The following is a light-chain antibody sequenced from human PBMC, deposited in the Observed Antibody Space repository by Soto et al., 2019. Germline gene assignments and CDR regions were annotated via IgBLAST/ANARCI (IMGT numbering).Light chain of an antibody. Sequence: QSALTQPASVSGSPGQSITISCTGTSSDVGSYNPVSWYQQHPGKAPKLMIYEVSKRPSGVSNRFSGSKSGNTASLTISGLQAEDEADYYCCSYAGSSTYVFGTGT. J-gene: IGLJ1*01. V-gene: IGLV2-23*02. CDR2: EVS. CDR1: SSDVGSYNP. CDR3: CSYAGSSTYV.